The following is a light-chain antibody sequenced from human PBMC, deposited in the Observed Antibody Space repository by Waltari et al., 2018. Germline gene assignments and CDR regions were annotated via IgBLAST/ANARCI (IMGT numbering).Light chain of an antibody. Sequence: DIQMTQSPSTLSAFVGDRVTITCRASQSISSWLAWYQQKPGKAPKLLIYDASSLQGGVPSRFSGSGSGTEFTLTISSLQPDDFATYYCQQYDNYSPTTFGQGTKVEIK. CDR1: QSISSW. CDR2: DAS. J-gene: IGKJ1*01. V-gene: IGKV1-5*01. CDR3: QQYDNYSPTT.